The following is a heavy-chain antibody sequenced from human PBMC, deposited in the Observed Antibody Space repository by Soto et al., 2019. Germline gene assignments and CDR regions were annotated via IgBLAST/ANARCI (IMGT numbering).Heavy chain of an antibody. CDR2: INPNNGGT. CDR3: ARDPGPYGDYNY. J-gene: IGHJ4*02. CDR1: GYTFTGFY. V-gene: IGHV1-2*02. D-gene: IGHD4-17*01. Sequence: VQLVQSEAEVTKPGASVKVSCKASGYTFTGFYMHWVRQAPGQGLEWMGWINPNNGGTNYVQKFQDRVTMTRDTSITTAYMELSGLRSDDTAVYYCARDPGPYGDYNYWGQGTLVTVSS.